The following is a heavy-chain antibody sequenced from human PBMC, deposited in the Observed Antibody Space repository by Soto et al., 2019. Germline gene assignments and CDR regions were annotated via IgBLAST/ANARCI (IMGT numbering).Heavy chain of an antibody. CDR1: GFTLSRYA. J-gene: IGHJ4*02. V-gene: IGHV3-23*01. CDR2: SSGSGGST. CDR3: AKDIFGCYASYPANDY. D-gene: IGHD2-2*01. Sequence: GSLRLSCAASGFTLSRYAISWVRQAPGKGLEWVSDSSGSGGSTYYADSVKGRFTISRDNSKNTLYLQMNSLRAEDTAVYYCAKDIFGCYASYPANDYWGQGTLVT.